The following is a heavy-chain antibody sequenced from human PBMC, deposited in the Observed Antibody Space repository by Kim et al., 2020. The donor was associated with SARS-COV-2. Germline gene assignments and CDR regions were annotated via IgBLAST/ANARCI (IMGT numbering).Heavy chain of an antibody. Sequence: GGSLRLSCAASGFTFSSYSMNWVRQAPGKGLEWVSYISSSSSTIYYADSVKGRFTISRDNAKNSLYLQMNSLRDEDTAVYYCAREKMGIAVAGTRYFQHWGQGTLVTVSS. D-gene: IGHD6-19*01. CDR1: GFTFSSYS. J-gene: IGHJ1*01. CDR3: AREKMGIAVAGTRYFQH. CDR2: ISSSSSTI. V-gene: IGHV3-48*02.